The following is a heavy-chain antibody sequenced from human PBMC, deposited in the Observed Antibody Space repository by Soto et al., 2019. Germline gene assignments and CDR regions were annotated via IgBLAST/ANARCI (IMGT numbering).Heavy chain of an antibody. CDR3: ARPHYDSNTFYYYFNY. V-gene: IGHV4-34*12. Sequence: PSETLSLTGAVYGGSFSGYYWSWIRQPPGKGLEWIGEIFHGGSTNYSPSLKSRVTISVDTSKNQVYLELSSVTAADTAVYYCARPHYDSNTFYYYFNYFGQGTLATFSS. D-gene: IGHD3-22*01. CDR1: GGSFSGYY. J-gene: IGHJ4*02. CDR2: IFHGGST.